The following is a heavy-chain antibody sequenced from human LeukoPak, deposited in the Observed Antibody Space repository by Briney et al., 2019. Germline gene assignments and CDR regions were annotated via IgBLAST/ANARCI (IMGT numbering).Heavy chain of an antibody. Sequence: SETLSLTCIVSGGSISDYYWTWIRQPPGKGLEWIGYIYNTGRTNYNPSLRSRVTMSVDTSKNQFSLRLSSVTAADTAVYYCARGRDYDILTGYSNWIDPWGQGTLVTVSS. CDR3: ARGRDYDILTGYSNWIDP. D-gene: IGHD3-9*01. CDR2: IYNTGRT. V-gene: IGHV4-59*01. CDR1: GGSISDYY. J-gene: IGHJ5*02.